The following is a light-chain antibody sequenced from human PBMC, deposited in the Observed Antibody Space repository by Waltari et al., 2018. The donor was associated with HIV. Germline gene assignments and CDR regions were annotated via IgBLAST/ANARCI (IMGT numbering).Light chain of an antibody. CDR3: CSYAGTYTWV. CDR1: SSDVGDYNY. J-gene: IGLJ3*02. Sequence: HSALTQPRSVSGSPGPSVTIPCTGTSSDVGDYNYVSWYQQHPGKAPKLLIFDITKRPSGVPDRFSGSKSGNTASLTISGLHLEDEANYYCCSYAGTYTWVFGGGTTLTVL. V-gene: IGLV2-11*01. CDR2: DIT.